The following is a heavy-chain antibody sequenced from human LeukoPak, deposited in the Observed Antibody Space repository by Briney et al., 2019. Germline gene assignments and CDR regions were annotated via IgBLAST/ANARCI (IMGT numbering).Heavy chain of an antibody. V-gene: IGHV1-46*01. J-gene: IGHJ3*02. D-gene: IGHD1-26*01. CDR3: ARPTYIVGGASDI. CDR1: GYTFTSHY. CDR2: INPSGGSA. Sequence: ASVKVSCKASGYTFTSHYIHWVRQAPGQGLEWMGIINPSGGSATYTQKFQGRVTMTRDTSTSTVYMELSSLRSVDTAVYYCARPTYIVGGASDIWGQGTMVTVSS.